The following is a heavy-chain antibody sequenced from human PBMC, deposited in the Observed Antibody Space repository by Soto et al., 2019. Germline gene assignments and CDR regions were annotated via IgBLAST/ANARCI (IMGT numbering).Heavy chain of an antibody. CDR3: ARVVAVAADFDY. CDR1: GYTXTGYA. D-gene: IGHD6-19*01. J-gene: IGHJ4*02. CDR2: INAGNGNT. Sequence: GASVKVXCKASGYTXTGYAMHWVRQAPGQRLEWMGWINAGNGNTKYSQKFQGRVTITRDTSASTAYMELSSLRSEDTALYYCARVVAVAADFDYWGQGTLVTVSS. V-gene: IGHV1-3*01.